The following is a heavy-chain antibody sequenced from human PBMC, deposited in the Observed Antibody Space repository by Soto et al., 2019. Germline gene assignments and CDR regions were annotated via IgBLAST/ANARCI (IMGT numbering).Heavy chain of an antibody. V-gene: IGHV4-59*01. J-gene: IGHJ2*01. CDR1: GGSLSSYS. D-gene: IGHD2-15*01. CDR3: ARDRGGEWWAFDL. CDR2: VAYSGPS. Sequence: QVHLQASGPGLVKPSETLSLTCTVSGGSLSSYSWSWIRQSPGGGLEWIGNVAYSGPSNHNPSLKSRVTMPARTSRNQFSVKLTSVTAADTAVYFWARDRGGEWWAFDLWGRGTMIPFFS.